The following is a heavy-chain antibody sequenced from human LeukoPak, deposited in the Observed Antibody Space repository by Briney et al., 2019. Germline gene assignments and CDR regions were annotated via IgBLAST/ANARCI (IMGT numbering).Heavy chain of an antibody. CDR1: GFSFSSYS. J-gene: IGHJ2*01. Sequence: GGSLRLSCAASGFSFSSYSMNWVRQAPGKGLEWVSSISSGATYTNYADSVKGRFTVSRDNAKNSLHLQMDSPRADDSAVYYCARVGLLPYWHFDLWGRGTLVTVSS. V-gene: IGHV3-21*06. CDR3: ARVGLLPYWHFDL. D-gene: IGHD3-22*01. CDR2: ISSGATYT.